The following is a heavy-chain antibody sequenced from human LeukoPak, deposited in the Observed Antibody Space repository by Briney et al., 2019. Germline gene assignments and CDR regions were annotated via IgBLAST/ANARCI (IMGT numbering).Heavy chain of an antibody. V-gene: IGHV1-2*02. CDR2: INPNSGGT. CDR1: GYTFTGYY. CDR3: ARHRLPRVYYDSSGYYHAAFDI. Sequence: ASVKVSCKASGYTFTGYYMHWVRQAPGQGLEWMGWINPNSGGTNYAQKFQGRVTMTTDTSTSTAYMELRSLRSDDTAVYYCARHRLPRVYYDSSGYYHAAFDIWGQGTMVTVSS. D-gene: IGHD3-22*01. J-gene: IGHJ3*02.